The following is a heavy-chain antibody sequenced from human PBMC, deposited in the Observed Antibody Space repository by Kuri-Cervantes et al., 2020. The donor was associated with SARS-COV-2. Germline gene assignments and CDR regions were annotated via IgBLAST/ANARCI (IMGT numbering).Heavy chain of an antibody. V-gene: IGHV1-45*01. D-gene: IGHD5-24*01. CDR2: ITPFNGNT. CDR3: ARSGPGAISREDGACDI. CDR1: GDSFDYRF. J-gene: IGHJ3*02. Sequence: SVKVSCKASGDSFDYRFLHWVRQALGQPLEWMGWITPFNGNTNYAQRFQDRVTITRDRSVSTAYMELSSLRSDDTAMYYCARSGPGAISREDGACDIWGQGTMVTVSS.